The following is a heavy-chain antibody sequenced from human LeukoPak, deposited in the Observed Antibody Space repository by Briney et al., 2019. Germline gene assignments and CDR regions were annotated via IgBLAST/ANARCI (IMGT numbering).Heavy chain of an antibody. Sequence: PSETLSPTCATYGGSFSGYYWSWIRQPPGKGLEWIGEINHSGSTNYNPSLKSRVTISVDTSKNQFSLKLSSVTAADTAVYYCAKFVRVLRYFDTNWVDYGGRGTRSTVSS. V-gene: IGHV4-34*01. CDR3: AKFVRVLRYFDTNWVDY. CDR1: GGSFSGYY. D-gene: IGHD3-9*01. J-gene: IGHJ5*01. CDR2: INHSGST.